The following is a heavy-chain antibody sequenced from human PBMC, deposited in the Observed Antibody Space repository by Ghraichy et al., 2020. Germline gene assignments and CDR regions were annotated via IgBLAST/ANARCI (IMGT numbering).Heavy chain of an antibody. J-gene: IGHJ4*02. V-gene: IGHV3-23*01. CDR2: MSGSGDRT. CDR1: GFTFSRNA. D-gene: IGHD3-3*01. Sequence: GGSLRLSCAASGFTFSRNAMGWVRQAPGKGLEWVSAMSGSGDRTFYADSVKGRFTISRDNSKNTLYLQLNSLRAEDTAVYYCARGGPSEWGAFDYWGQGALVTVSS. CDR3: ARGGPSEWGAFDY.